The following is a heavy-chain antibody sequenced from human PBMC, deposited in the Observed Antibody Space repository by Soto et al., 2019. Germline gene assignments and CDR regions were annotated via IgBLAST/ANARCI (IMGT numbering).Heavy chain of an antibody. D-gene: IGHD5-12*01. CDR3: AREHLSGPSFHGMDV. Sequence: GGSLRLSCAASGFTFSDHYMAWVRQAPGKGLEWVGRAKNKANNYATQYAASVKGRFIISRDDSKNSLGLQMNNLKTEDTAVYYCAREHLSGPSFHGMDVWGQGTTVTVSS. CDR2: AKNKANNYAT. J-gene: IGHJ6*02. V-gene: IGHV3-72*01. CDR1: GFTFSDHY.